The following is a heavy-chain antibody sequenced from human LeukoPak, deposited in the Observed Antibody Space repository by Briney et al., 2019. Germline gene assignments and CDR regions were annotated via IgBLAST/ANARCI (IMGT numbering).Heavy chain of an antibody. D-gene: IGHD2-15*01. CDR3: ARVGSAEGAFDI. CDR1: GGTFSSYA. Sequence: ASVKVSCKASGGTFSSYAISWVRQAPGQGLEWMGRIIPIFSIANYAQKFQGRVTITADKSTSTAYMELSSLRSEDTAVYYCARVGSAEGAFDIWGQGTMVTVSS. V-gene: IGHV1-69*04. J-gene: IGHJ3*02. CDR2: IIPIFSIA.